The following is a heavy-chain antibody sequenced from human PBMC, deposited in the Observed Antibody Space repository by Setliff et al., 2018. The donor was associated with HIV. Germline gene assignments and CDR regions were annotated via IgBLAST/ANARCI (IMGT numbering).Heavy chain of an antibody. CDR3: ATLSGPVDH. CDR1: GASFSGYF. V-gene: IGHV4-34*01. Sequence: PSETLSLTCTLYGASFSGYFWSWIRQPPGKGLEWIGEINHAGSTNFNPSLKGRVTISVDTSKRQFSLHLTSVTAADTAVYYCATLSGPVDHWGQGTLVTVSS. J-gene: IGHJ4*02. D-gene: IGHD3-3*01. CDR2: INHAGST.